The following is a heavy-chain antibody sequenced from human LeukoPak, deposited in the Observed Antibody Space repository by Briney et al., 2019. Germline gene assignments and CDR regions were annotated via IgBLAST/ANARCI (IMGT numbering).Heavy chain of an antibody. CDR3: AKDHLIQLWLPYFDY. CDR1: GFTFSSYG. V-gene: IGHV3-30*02. CDR2: IRYDGSNK. J-gene: IGHJ4*02. D-gene: IGHD5-18*01. Sequence: GGSLRLSCAASGFTFSSYGMHWVRQAPGKGLEWVAFIRYDGSNKYYADSVKGRFTISRDNSKNTLYLQMNSLRAEDTAVYYCAKDHLIQLWLPYFDYWGQGTLVTVSS.